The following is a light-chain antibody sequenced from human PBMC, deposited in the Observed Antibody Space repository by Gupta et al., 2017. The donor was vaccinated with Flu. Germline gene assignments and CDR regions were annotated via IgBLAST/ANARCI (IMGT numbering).Light chain of an antibody. Sequence: QSVLTQPPSASGAPGQRVTISCSGSSSNIGSNYVDWYQQLPGTAPTLLSYKNIQRPSGVPDRFSGTKYGTAAALAISGLLAEDEADYYCAAWDDSRSGWVFGGGTKLTVL. CDR1: SSNIGSNY. CDR2: KNI. J-gene: IGLJ3*02. V-gene: IGLV1-47*01. CDR3: AAWDDSRSGWV.